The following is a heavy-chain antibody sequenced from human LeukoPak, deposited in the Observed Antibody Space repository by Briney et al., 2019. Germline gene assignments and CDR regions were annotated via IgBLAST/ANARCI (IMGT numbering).Heavy chain of an antibody. J-gene: IGHJ4*02. CDR1: GYTFTGYY. D-gene: IGHD2-21*02. CDR2: INPNTGGT. Sequence: ASVKVSCKASGYTFTGYYIHWVRQAPGQGLEWMGWINPNTGGTHYAQKFQGRVTMTRDTSISTAYMGLSSLTSDDAAVYYCARVQCAGGACPFDCWGQGTLVTVSS. V-gene: IGHV1-2*02. CDR3: ARVQCAGGACPFDC.